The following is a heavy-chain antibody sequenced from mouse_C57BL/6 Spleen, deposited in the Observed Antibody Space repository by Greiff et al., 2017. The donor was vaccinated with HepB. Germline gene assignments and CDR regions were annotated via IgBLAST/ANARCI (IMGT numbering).Heavy chain of an antibody. CDR2: FHPYNDDT. J-gene: IGHJ3*01. CDR1: GYTFTDYY. V-gene: IGHV1-47*01. CDR3: ARRDYDGYYEWFAY. Sequence: VQLQQSGPELVKPGASVKISCKASGYTFTDYYMNWVKQNHGKSLEWIGNFHPYNDDTKYNEKFKGKATLTVEKSSSTVYLELSRLTSDDSAVYYCARRDYDGYYEWFAYWGQGTLVTVSA. D-gene: IGHD2-3*01.